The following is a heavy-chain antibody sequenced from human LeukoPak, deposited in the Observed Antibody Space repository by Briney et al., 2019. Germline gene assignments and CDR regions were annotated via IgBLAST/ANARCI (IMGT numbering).Heavy chain of an antibody. CDR1: GFTFSSYW. D-gene: IGHD2-15*01. CDR2: IKQDGSEK. CDR3: ARGRVVVGASTLYYLDY. J-gene: IGHJ4*02. Sequence: GGSLRLSCAASGFTFSSYWMSWVRQAPGKGLEWVANIKQDGSEKYYVDSVKGRFTISRDNAKNSLYLQMNSLRAEDTAVYYCARGRVVVGASTLYYLDYWGQGTLVSVSS. V-gene: IGHV3-7*01.